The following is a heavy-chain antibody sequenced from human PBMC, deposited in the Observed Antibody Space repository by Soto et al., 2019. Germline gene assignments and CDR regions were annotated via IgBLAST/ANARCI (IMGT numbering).Heavy chain of an antibody. D-gene: IGHD3-3*01. J-gene: IGHJ6*02. CDR1: GGTFSSYA. CDR2: IIPIFGTA. Sequence: SVKVSCKASGGTFSSYAISWVLQSPLQGLEWMGGIIPIFGTANYAQKFQGRVTITADKSTSTAYMELSSLRSEDTAVYYCAIHYDFWSGYPQYYYYYGMDVWGQGTTVTVSS. CDR3: AIHYDFWSGYPQYYYYYGMDV. V-gene: IGHV1-69*06.